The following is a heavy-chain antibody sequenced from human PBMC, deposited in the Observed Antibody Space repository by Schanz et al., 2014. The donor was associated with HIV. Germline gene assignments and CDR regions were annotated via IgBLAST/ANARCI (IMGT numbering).Heavy chain of an antibody. D-gene: IGHD2-15*01. CDR3: AKRSGRSFGYFDS. CDR2: VTNSGSYV. J-gene: IGHJ4*02. V-gene: IGHV3-21*04. Sequence: EVQLVESGGGLVQPGGSLRLSCAGSGFTFSTYSMNWVRRAPGKGLEWVSAVTNSGSYVNYADSVKGRFTMSRDNSKNTLSLQMDSLRVDDTAIYYCAKRSGRSFGYFDSWGQGLLVTVSS. CDR1: GFTFSTYS.